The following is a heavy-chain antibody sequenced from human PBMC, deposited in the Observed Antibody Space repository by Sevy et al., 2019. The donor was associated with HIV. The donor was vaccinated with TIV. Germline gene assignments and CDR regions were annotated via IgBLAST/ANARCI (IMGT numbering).Heavy chain of an antibody. J-gene: IGHJ6*02. CDR3: ARVSGWYLGYGMDV. V-gene: IGHV1-8*02. CDR1: GFTFASYD. D-gene: IGHD6-19*01. Sequence: ASVKVSCKASGFTFASYDIYWVRQATGQGLEWMGWMNTNTGNTGFAQKFQGRVTMTRNTSITTAYMELSNLRSEDTAVYYCARVSGWYLGYGMDVWGQGTTVTVSS. CDR2: MNTNTGNT.